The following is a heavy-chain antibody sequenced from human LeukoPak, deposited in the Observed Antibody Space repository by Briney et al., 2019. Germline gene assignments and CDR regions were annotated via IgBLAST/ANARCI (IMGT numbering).Heavy chain of an antibody. J-gene: IGHJ4*02. CDR1: GSTFSSYA. V-gene: IGHV3-23*01. CDR2: VSDSGCST. D-gene: IGHD6-19*01. Sequence: GRCLRPSRAAAGSTFSSYAISSARQAPRGWRGWVSVVSDSGCSTYSADCVKGRFTISRDNSKNTLYLQMNSLRAEDTAVYYCAKDSLDSSGWVDYWGQGTLVTVSS. CDR3: AKDSLDSSGWVDY.